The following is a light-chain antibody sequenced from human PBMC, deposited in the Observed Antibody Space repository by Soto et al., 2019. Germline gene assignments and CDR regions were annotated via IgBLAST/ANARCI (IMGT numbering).Light chain of an antibody. CDR2: DAS. CDR3: QQYATYAPST. Sequence: DIQLTHSPSPLSASVLYRITITCRTSQSIGTWLAWYQHRPGEGPKLLIHDASSLESGVPSRFSGSGSATEFSLTISSLESGDSGTYHCQQYATYAPSTFGQGTK. CDR1: QSIGTW. J-gene: IGKJ1*01. V-gene: IGKV1-5*01.